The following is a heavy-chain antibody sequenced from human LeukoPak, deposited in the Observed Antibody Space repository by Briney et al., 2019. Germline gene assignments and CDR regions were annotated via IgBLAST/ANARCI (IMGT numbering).Heavy chain of an antibody. D-gene: IGHD1-26*01. Sequence: GGSLRLSCTASGFTYSIYWMSWVRQSPGKGLEWVANIKQDGSEKYYVDSVKGRFTISRDNAKNSLFLQMNSQRAEDTAVYYCAREYSGSYYPYYFDYWGQGTLVTVSS. CDR3: AREYSGSYYPYYFDY. CDR1: GFTYSIYW. J-gene: IGHJ4*02. CDR2: IKQDGSEK. V-gene: IGHV3-7*01.